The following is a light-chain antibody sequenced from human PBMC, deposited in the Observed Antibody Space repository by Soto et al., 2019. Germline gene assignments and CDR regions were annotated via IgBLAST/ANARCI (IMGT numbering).Light chain of an antibody. Sequence: EIVLTQSPATLSLSPGERATLSCRASQSVSSYLAWYQQKPGQAPRLLIYDASNRATGIPARFSGSGSGTDFTLTISSLEPEDFAVYYCQQRSIWPQTFDQGTKVEIK. CDR3: QQRSIWPQT. V-gene: IGKV3-11*01. CDR2: DAS. CDR1: QSVSSY. J-gene: IGKJ1*01.